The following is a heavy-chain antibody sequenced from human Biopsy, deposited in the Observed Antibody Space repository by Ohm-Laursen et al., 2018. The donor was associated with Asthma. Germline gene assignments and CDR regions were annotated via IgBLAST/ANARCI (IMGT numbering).Heavy chain of an antibody. D-gene: IGHD6-19*01. CDR2: IMTVFGTT. V-gene: IGHV1-69*01. Sequence: GSSVKVSCKAPGGTFSNSAISWVRQAPGQGLEWLGGIMTVFGTTNYAQNFQGRVTITADESTSTAYMEVTSLRSEDTAIYYCARCQVGYSSGWSLLLKKIYYSGMDVWGQGTAVTVSS. CDR3: ARCQVGYSSGWSLLLKKIYYSGMDV. J-gene: IGHJ6*02. CDR1: GGTFSNSA.